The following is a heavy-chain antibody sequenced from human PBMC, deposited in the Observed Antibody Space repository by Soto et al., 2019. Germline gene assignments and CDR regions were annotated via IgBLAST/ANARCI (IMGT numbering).Heavy chain of an antibody. Sequence: SETLSLTCTVSGGSISSSSYYWGWIRQPPGKGLEWIGSIYYSGSTYYNPSLKSRVTISVDTSKNQFSLKLSSVTAADTAVYYCARGASITIFGVVTRHFDYWGQGTLVTVSS. D-gene: IGHD3-3*01. CDR1: GGSISSSSYY. CDR2: IYYSGST. V-gene: IGHV4-39*01. J-gene: IGHJ4*02. CDR3: ARGASITIFGVVTRHFDY.